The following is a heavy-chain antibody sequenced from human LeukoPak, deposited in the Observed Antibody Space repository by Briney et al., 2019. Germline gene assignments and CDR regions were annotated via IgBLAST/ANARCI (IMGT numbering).Heavy chain of an antibody. Sequence: GGSLRLSCAASGFTFSSYWMSWVCQAPGKGLEWVANIKQDGSEKYYVDSVKGRFTISRDNAKNSLYLQMNSLRAEDTAVYYCAREGMGATINFDYWGHETLVTVSS. D-gene: IGHD1-26*01. V-gene: IGHV3-7*01. J-gene: IGHJ4*01. CDR2: IKQDGSEK. CDR3: AREGMGATINFDY. CDR1: GFTFSSYW.